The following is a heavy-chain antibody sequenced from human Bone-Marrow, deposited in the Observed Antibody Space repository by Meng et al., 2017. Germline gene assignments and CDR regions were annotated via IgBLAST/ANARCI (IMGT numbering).Heavy chain of an antibody. Sequence: QLQRQESGPGLVKPSETLSLTCSVSGDSISSSDSYWGWIRQSPGKGLEWIGSIGHSGFTYYTPSLESRVTVSVDTSRSQFSLELTSVTAADTAVYYCARGGYCSGGSCNWGQGTLVTVSS. CDR3: ARGGYCSGGSCN. D-gene: IGHD2-15*01. CDR1: GDSISSSDSY. V-gene: IGHV4-39*01. CDR2: IGHSGFT. J-gene: IGHJ4*02.